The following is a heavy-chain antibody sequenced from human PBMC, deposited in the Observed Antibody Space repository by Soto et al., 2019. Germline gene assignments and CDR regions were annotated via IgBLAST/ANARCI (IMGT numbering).Heavy chain of an antibody. CDR1: GFTFSSYA. Sequence: PGGSLRLSCAASGFTFSSYAMSWVRQAPGKGLEWVSAISGSGGSTYYADSVKGRFTISRDNSKNTLHLQMNSLRAEDTAVYYCAKAVTIIAARRVYFDYWGQGTLVTVSS. CDR2: ISGSGGST. D-gene: IGHD6-6*01. J-gene: IGHJ4*02. V-gene: IGHV3-23*01. CDR3: AKAVTIIAARRVYFDY.